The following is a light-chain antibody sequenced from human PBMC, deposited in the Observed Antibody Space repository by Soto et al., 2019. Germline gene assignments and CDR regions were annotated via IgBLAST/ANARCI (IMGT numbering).Light chain of an antibody. CDR2: RND. Sequence: QSVLPQPPSASGTPGQRVTISCSTTNSRSGSNYVYWYQQLPGAAPKLLIYRNDQRPSGVPDRFSASKSGTSASLPIIGLRSEDEADYFCAKWADSLRVYVFGSGTKVTVL. V-gene: IGLV1-47*01. CDR1: NSRSGSNY. CDR3: AKWADSLRVYV. J-gene: IGLJ1*01.